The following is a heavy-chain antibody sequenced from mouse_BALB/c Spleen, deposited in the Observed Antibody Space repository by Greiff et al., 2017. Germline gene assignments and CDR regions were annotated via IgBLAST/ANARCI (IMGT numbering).Heavy chain of an antibody. V-gene: IGHV2-9*02. D-gene: IGHD3-1*01. CDR2: IWAGGST. J-gene: IGHJ3*01. CDR1: GFSLTSYG. CDR3: ARDSSGYVGFAY. Sequence: QVHVKQSGPGLVAPSQSLSITCTVSGFSLTSYGVHWVRQPPGKGLEWLGVIWAGGSTNYNSALMSRLSISKDNSKSQVFLKMNSLQTDDTAMYYCARDSSGYVGFAYWGQGTLVTVSA.